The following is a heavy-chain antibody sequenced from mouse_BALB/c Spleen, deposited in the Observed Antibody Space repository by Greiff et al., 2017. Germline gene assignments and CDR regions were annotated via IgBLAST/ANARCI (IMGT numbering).Heavy chain of an antibody. D-gene: IGHD1-2*01. CDR1: GFSLTSYG. J-gene: IGHJ4*01. CDR3: AKPEMITTTTYYAMDY. CDR2: ICGDGGT. V-gene: IGHV2-3*01. Sequence: QVQLKESGPGLVAPSQSLSITCTVSGFSLTSYGVSWVRQPPGKGLEWLGVICGDGGTNYHSALISRLSISKDNSKSQVFLKLNSLQTDDTATYSGAKPEMITTTTYYAMDYWGQGTSVTVSS.